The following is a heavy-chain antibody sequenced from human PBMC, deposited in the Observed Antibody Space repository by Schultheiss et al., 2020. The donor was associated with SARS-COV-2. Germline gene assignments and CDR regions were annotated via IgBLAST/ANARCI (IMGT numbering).Heavy chain of an antibody. CDR3: ARARCSSTTCLRGIGYYFDY. Sequence: GESLKISCAASGFTFSSYSMKWVRQAPGKGLEWVSYISSSSTTIYYADSVKGRFTISRDNAKNSLYLQMNSLRDEDTAVYYCARARCSSTTCLRGIGYYFDYWGQGALVTVSS. V-gene: IGHV3-48*02. D-gene: IGHD2-2*01. J-gene: IGHJ4*02. CDR2: ISSSSTTI. CDR1: GFTFSSYS.